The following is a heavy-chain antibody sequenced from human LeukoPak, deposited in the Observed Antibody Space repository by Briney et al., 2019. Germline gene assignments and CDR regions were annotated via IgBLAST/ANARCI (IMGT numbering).Heavy chain of an antibody. V-gene: IGHV3-74*01. J-gene: IGHJ4*02. CDR2: INSEGSSA. CDR3: ARDYSVSTVTTCGI. D-gene: IGHD4-17*01. Sequence: GGSLRLSCAASGFTFSSYWMHWVRQAPGKGLVWVSRINSEGSSASYADSVKGRFTTSRDNAKNTLYLQMNSLIAEDTAVYYCARDYSVSTVTTCGIWGQGTLVTVSS. CDR1: GFTFSSYW.